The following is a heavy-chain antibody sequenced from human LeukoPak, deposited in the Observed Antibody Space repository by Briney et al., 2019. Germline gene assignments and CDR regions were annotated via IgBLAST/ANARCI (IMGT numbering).Heavy chain of an antibody. CDR3: AKDLSGSSSWYEIDY. CDR1: GFTFSSYA. V-gene: IGHV3-23*01. Sequence: GGSLRLSCAASGFTFSSYAMSWVRQAPGKGLEWVSGFSVSDATTYYADSVKGRFTISRDNSKNTLYLQIASLRDEDTAVYYCAKDLSGSSSWYEIDYWGQGTLVTVSS. J-gene: IGHJ4*02. D-gene: IGHD6-13*01. CDR2: FSVSDATT.